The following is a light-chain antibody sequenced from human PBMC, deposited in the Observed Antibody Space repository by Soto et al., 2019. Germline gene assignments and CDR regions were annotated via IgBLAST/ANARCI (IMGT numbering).Light chain of an antibody. CDR3: QHYNVYPRT. CDR2: EAS. J-gene: IGKJ1*01. V-gene: IGKV1-5*03. CDR1: QGISRW. Sequence: DIQMTQSPAYVFASVGDRITITCRASQGISRWLAWYQQKPGEAPKVLIYEASSLESGVPSRFSGSGSGTEFTLSISSLQPDDFATYYCQHYNVYPRTFGQGTKVDI.